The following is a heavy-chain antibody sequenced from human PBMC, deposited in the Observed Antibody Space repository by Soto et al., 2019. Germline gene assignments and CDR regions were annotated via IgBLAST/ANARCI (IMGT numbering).Heavy chain of an antibody. CDR1: GGSISSYY. V-gene: IGHV4-59*08. J-gene: IGHJ4*02. CDR3: ARHYYDTLGY. D-gene: IGHD3-22*01. CDR2: IYYSGST. Sequence: SSETLSLTCTVSGGSISSYYWSWIRQPPGKGLEWIGCIYYSGSTNYNPSLKSRVTISVDTSKNQFSLKLSSVTAADTAVYYCARHYYDTLGYWGQGTLVTVSS.